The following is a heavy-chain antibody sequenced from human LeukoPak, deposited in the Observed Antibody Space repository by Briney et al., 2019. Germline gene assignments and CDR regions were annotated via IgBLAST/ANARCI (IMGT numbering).Heavy chain of an antibody. V-gene: IGHV3-30*03. CDR3: ASHLHP. CDR1: GFTFSSYV. J-gene: IGHJ5*02. Sequence: GGSLRLSCAASGFTFSSYVMHWVRQAPGKGLEWVAVMSYDGRNTYYADSVKGRFTISRDNSKSTVYLQMNSLRVEDTAVYYCASHLHPWGQGTLVTVSS. CDR2: MSYDGRNT. D-gene: IGHD5/OR15-5a*01.